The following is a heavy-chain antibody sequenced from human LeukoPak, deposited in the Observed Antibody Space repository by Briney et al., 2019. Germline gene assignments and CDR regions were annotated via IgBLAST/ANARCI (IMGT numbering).Heavy chain of an antibody. D-gene: IGHD3-22*01. J-gene: IGHJ5*02. Sequence: ASVKVSCKASGGTFSSYAISWVRQAPGRGLEWMGRIIPILGIANYAHKFQGRFAITADKSRSTADMEMSSMRSEDAAVYYCARVLYYDSTLSWFDPWGQGTLVTVSS. CDR2: IIPILGIA. CDR3: ARVLYYDSTLSWFDP. CDR1: GGTFSSYA. V-gene: IGHV1-69*04.